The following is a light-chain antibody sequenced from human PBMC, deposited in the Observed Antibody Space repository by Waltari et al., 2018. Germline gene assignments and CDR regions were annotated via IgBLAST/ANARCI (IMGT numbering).Light chain of an antibody. CDR3: SSFSSSSIRYV. CDR1: SSDVGGYNR. Sequence: QSALTQPASVSGSPGQSITISCTGTSSDVGGYNRVSWYQQHPGRAPKFMIYEVSNRPSGVSDRFSGSKSGNPASLTISGLQAEDEADYCCSSFSSSSIRYVFGIGTKVTVL. V-gene: IGLV2-14*01. J-gene: IGLJ1*01. CDR2: EVS.